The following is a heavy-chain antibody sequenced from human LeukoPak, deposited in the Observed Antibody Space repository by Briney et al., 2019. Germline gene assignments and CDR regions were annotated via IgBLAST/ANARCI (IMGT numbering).Heavy chain of an antibody. Sequence: PGGSLRLSCAASGFTFSSYSMNWVRQAPGKGLEWVSGINWNGGSTGYVDSVKGRFTISRDNAKNSLYLQMNSLRAEDTALYYCARSYGTRYYYGMDVWGQGTTVTVSS. CDR3: ARSYGTRYYYGMDV. V-gene: IGHV3-20*04. CDR1: GFTFSSYS. D-gene: IGHD3-16*01. CDR2: INWNGGST. J-gene: IGHJ6*02.